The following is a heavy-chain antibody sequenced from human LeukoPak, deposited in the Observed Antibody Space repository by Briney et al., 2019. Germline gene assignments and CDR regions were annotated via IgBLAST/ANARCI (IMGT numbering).Heavy chain of an antibody. CDR1: GYTFTSYY. D-gene: IGHD6-19*01. V-gene: IGHV1-46*01. Sequence: ASVKVSCKASGYTFTSYYMHWVRQAPGQGLEWMGIINPSGGSTSYAQKFQGRVTKTRHMSTSTLYMAQSSLRSEDTPVYYCARDAGSGWYTVDYWGQGTLVTVSS. CDR3: ARDAGSGWYTVDY. CDR2: INPSGGST. J-gene: IGHJ4*02.